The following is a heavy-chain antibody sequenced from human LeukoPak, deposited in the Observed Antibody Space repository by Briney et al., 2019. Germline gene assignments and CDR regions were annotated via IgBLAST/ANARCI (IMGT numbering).Heavy chain of an antibody. D-gene: IGHD2-2*01. CDR1: DDSITMYY. V-gene: IGHV4-4*07. CDR3: ARDVVAAVGSFDY. J-gene: IGHJ4*02. CDR2: IYTSGST. Sequence: PSETLSLTCTVSDDSITMYYWSWIRQPAGKGLEWIGRIYTSGSTNYSPSLKSRVTMSVDTSKNQFSLKLSSVTAADTAVYYCARDVVAAVGSFDYWGQGTQVTVSS.